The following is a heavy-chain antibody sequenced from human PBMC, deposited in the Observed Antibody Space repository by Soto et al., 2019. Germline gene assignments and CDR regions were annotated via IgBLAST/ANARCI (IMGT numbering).Heavy chain of an antibody. D-gene: IGHD3-3*01. CDR2: ISWNSGSI. J-gene: IGHJ6*03. V-gene: IGHV3-9*01. CDR1: GFTFDDYA. Sequence: PGGSLRLSCAASGFTFDDYAMHRVRQAPGKGLEWVSGISWNSGSIGYADSVKGRFTISRDNAKNSLYLQMNSLRAEDTALYYCAKDGYDFWSGYHYYMDVWGKGTTVTVSS. CDR3: AKDGYDFWSGYHYYMDV.